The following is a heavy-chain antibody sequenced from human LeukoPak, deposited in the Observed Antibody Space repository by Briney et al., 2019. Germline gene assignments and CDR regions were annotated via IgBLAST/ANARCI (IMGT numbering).Heavy chain of an antibody. CDR1: GGTFNNFV. Sequence: ASVKVSCKASGGTFNNFVISWVRQAPGQGLEWMGRIIPILELPSYAQKFQGRITITADSSTGTAYMEMTSLRSEDTAVYFCDWFSNSDNLDVWGQGTLVTVSS. D-gene: IGHD3-9*01. J-gene: IGHJ4*02. CDR3: DWFSNSDNLDV. CDR2: IIPILELP. V-gene: IGHV1-69*04.